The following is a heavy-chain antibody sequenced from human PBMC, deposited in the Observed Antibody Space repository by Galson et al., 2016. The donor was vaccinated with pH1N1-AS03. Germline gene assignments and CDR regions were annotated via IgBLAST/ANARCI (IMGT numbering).Heavy chain of an antibody. CDR2: ISHSGNT. Sequence: ETLSLPCAVSGYSISSGFHWAWVRQPPSEGLEWIGTISHSGNTYYNPSLKSRVTMSVDTSKNQFSLKLSSVTAADAAVYYCARFSGSYQFDYWGQGTLVAVSS. CDR3: ARFSGSYQFDY. CDR1: GYSISSGFH. V-gene: IGHV4-38-2*01. J-gene: IGHJ4*02. D-gene: IGHD1-26*01.